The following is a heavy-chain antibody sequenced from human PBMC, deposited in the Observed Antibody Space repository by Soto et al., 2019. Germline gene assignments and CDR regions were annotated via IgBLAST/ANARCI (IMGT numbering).Heavy chain of an antibody. CDR1: GYTFTGYY. CDR3: ATSRGGTVMASFDY. Sequence: ASVKVSCKASGYTFTGYYIHWVRQAPGQGLEWMGWINPNSGGTNYAQRFQGWVTMTRDTSISTAYMEMSRLTSDDTAVYYCATSRGGTVMASFDYWGPGTMVTVYS. J-gene: IGHJ4*02. CDR2: INPNSGGT. V-gene: IGHV1-2*04. D-gene: IGHD5-18*01.